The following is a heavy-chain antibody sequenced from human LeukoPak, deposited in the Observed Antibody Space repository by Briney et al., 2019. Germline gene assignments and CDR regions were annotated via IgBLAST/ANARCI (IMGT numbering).Heavy chain of an antibody. CDR2: IKSKTDGRTT. Sequence: GGSLRLSCAASGFTFSNAWMSWVRQAPGKGLEWVGRIKSKTDGRTTDYAAPVKGRFTISRDDSKNTLYLQMNSLKTEDTAVYYCTTARGWFDYWGQGTLVTVSS. CDR3: TTARGWFDY. D-gene: IGHD6-19*01. CDR1: GFTFSNAW. V-gene: IGHV3-15*01. J-gene: IGHJ4*02.